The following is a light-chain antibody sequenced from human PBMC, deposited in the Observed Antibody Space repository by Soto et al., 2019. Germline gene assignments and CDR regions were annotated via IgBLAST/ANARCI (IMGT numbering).Light chain of an antibody. CDR1: GSDVGGCNC. J-gene: IGLJ1*01. Sequence: QSVLTQPASVSGSPGQSIAISCTGTGSDVGGCNCVSWYQQHPGKAPRLMIYEVSNRPSGVSNRFSGSKSGNTASLTISGLQAEDEADYYCSSYTTRTTLYVFGTGTKVTVL. CDR3: SSYTTRTTLYV. V-gene: IGLV2-14*01. CDR2: EVS.